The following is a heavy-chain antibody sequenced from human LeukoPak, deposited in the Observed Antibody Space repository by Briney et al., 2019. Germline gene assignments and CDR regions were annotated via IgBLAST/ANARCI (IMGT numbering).Heavy chain of an antibody. Sequence: SQTLSLTCAISGDSLSSNSVTWNWIRQSPSRGLEWLGRTYYRSTWYNDYAVSVRGRITVNPDTSKNQFSLHLNSVTPEDTAVYYCARRLTQYDCFDPWGQGILVTVSS. V-gene: IGHV6-1*01. CDR2: TYYRSTWYN. J-gene: IGHJ5*02. CDR3: ARRLTQYDCFDP. CDR1: GDSLSSNSVT. D-gene: IGHD2-2*01.